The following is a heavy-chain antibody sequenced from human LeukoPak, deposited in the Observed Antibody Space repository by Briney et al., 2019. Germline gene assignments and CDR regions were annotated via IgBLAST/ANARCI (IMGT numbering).Heavy chain of an antibody. CDR2: INPSGGDT. D-gene: IGHD2-21*02. CDR1: GYSFTGYY. CDR3: ARTYCAEDCSIRYFDY. Sequence: ASVKVSCKASGYSFTGYYMHWVRQAPGQGLEWLGIINPSGGDTKYAQKFQGRVTLTRDKSTSTVYMELSSLTSDDTAVYYCARTYCAEDCSIRYFDYWGQGTLVTVSS. J-gene: IGHJ4*02. V-gene: IGHV1-46*01.